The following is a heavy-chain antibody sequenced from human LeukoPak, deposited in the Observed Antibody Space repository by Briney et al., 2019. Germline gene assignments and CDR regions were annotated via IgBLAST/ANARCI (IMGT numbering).Heavy chain of an antibody. D-gene: IGHD6-19*01. CDR1: GFSFKDYN. J-gene: IGHJ4*02. CDR2: ITYGGNNK. Sequence: GRSLRLSCAASGFSFKDYNMHWVRQAPGKGLEWVAVITYGGNNKYYTDSVKGRFTISRDNSKSTLYLQMNSLRAEDTAVYYCAKVRWDNSGWYYLDYWGQGTLVTVSS. CDR3: AKVRWDNSGWYYLDY. V-gene: IGHV3-30*18.